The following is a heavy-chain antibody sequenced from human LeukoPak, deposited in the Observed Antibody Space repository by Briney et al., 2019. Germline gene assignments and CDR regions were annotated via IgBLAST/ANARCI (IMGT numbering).Heavy chain of an antibody. CDR3: ARSDGIAAAGPFDY. CDR2: IYGGGST. Sequence: PGGSLRLSCAVSGFTFSSNYMSWVRQAPGKGLEWVSVIYGGGSTYYADSVKGRFTISRDNSKNTLYLQMNSLRAEDTAVYYCARSDGIAAAGPFDYWGQGTLVTVS. CDR1: GFTFSSNY. J-gene: IGHJ4*02. D-gene: IGHD6-13*01. V-gene: IGHV3-53*01.